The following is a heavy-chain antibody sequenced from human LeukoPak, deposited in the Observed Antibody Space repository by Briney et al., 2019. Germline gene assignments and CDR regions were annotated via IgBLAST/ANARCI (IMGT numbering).Heavy chain of an antibody. J-gene: IGHJ4*02. D-gene: IGHD4-17*01. V-gene: IGHV4-39*01. CDR1: GGSISSSSYY. CDR3: ASSVEDDYGDYVIDY. CDR2: IYYSGST. Sequence: SETLSFTCTVSGGSISSSSYYWGWIRQPPGTGLEWIGSIYYSGSTYYNPSLKSRVTISVDTSKNQFSLKLSSVTAADTAVYYCASSVEDDYGDYVIDYWGQGTLVTVSS.